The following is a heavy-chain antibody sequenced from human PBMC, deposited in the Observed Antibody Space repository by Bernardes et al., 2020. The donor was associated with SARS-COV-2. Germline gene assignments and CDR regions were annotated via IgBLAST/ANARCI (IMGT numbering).Heavy chain of an antibody. J-gene: IGHJ4*02. D-gene: IGHD1-1*01. CDR2: ISGSGGTT. CDR3: ARDRWNPLGPRHYFDY. CDR1: GFTFSTFA. V-gene: IGHV3-23*01. Sequence: GGSLRLSCVASGFTFSTFAMSWVRQAPGKGLEWVSAISGSGGTTFYADSVKGRFTISRDNSTSTAYMELSSLRSEDTAVYYCARDRWNPLGPRHYFDYWGQGTLVTVSS.